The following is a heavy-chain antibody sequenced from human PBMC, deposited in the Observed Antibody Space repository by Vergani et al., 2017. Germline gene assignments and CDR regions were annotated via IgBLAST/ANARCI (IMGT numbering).Heavy chain of an antibody. CDR3: ARGRSGIAAAGTPNYYYYYYMDV. D-gene: IGHD6-13*01. J-gene: IGHJ6*03. V-gene: IGHV1-69*01. CDR2: IIPIFGTA. CDR1: GGTFSSYA. Sequence: QVQLVQSGAEVKKPGSSVKVSCKASGGTFSSYAISWVRQAPGQGLELMGGIIPIFGTANYAQKFQGRVTITADESTSTAYMELSSLRSEDTAVYYCARGRSGIAAAGTPNYYYYYYMDVWGKGTTVTVSS.